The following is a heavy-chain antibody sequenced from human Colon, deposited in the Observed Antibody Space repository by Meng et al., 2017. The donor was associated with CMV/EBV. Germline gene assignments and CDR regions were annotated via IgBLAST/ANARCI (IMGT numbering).Heavy chain of an antibody. CDR3: ARHALNCVDGTCYPTAPFDH. CDR2: VYPGDFDT. J-gene: IGHJ4*02. V-gene: IGHV5-51*01. Sequence: GESLKISCEASGYTFSGYWIGWVRQMPGKGLEWMGIVYPGDFDTRYSPSFQGQVTISADKSINTAYLQWSSLQASDTAIYYCARHALNCVDGTCYPTAPFDHWGQGTLVTVSS. D-gene: IGHD2-15*01. CDR1: GYTFSGYW.